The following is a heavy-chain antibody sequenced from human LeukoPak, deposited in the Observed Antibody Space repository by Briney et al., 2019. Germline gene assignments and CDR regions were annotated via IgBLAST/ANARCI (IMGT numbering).Heavy chain of an antibody. CDR2: IIPIFGTA. CDR3: ARVSAGGNSAYYFDY. J-gene: IGHJ4*02. D-gene: IGHD4-23*01. Sequence: SVKVSCKASGGTFSSYAISWVRQAPGQGLEWMGGIIPIFGTANYAQKFQGRVTITADESTSTAYMELSSLRSEDTAVYYRARVSAGGNSAYYFDYWGQGTLVTVSS. V-gene: IGHV1-69*13. CDR1: GGTFSSYA.